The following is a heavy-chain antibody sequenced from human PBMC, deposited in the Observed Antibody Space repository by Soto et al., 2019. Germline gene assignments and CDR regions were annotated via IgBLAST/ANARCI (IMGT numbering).Heavy chain of an antibody. CDR3: ARRLYYDSSGFEGGGMDV. CDR2: IYYSGST. V-gene: IGHV4-39*01. Sequence: PSETLSLTCTVSGGSISSSSYYWGWIRQPPGKGLEWIGSIYYSGSTYYNPSLKSRVTISVDTSKNQFSLKLSSVTAADTAVYYCARRLYYDSSGFEGGGMDVCGQGTTVTVSS. CDR1: GGSISSSSYY. J-gene: IGHJ6*02. D-gene: IGHD3-22*01.